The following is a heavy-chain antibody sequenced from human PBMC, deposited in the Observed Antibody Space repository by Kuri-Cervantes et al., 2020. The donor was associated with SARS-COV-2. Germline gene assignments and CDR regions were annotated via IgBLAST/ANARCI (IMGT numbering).Heavy chain of an antibody. CDR1: GGSFSGYY. J-gene: IGHJ4*02. Sequence: GSLRLSGAVYGGSFSGYYWSWIRQPPGKGLEWIGEINHRGSTNYNPSLKSRVTISVDTSKNQFTLKLSSVTAADTAVYYCARTDNSGYSYYFDYWGQGTLVTVSS. CDR3: ARTDNSGYSYYFDY. CDR2: INHRGST. D-gene: IGHD3-22*01. V-gene: IGHV4-34*01.